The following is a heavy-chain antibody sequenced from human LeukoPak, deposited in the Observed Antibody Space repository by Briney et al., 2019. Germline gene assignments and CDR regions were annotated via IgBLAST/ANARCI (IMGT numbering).Heavy chain of an antibody. CDR1: GGSISSYY. J-gene: IGHJ4*02. CDR3: ARVGGGRGTSYFDY. Sequence: SETLSLTCTVSGGSISSYYWSWIRQPPGKGLEWIGYIYYSGSTNYNPSLKSRVTISVDTFKNQFSLKLSSVTAADTAVYYCARVGGGRGTSYFDYWGQGTLVTVSS. D-gene: IGHD3-16*01. CDR2: IYYSGST. V-gene: IGHV4-59*01.